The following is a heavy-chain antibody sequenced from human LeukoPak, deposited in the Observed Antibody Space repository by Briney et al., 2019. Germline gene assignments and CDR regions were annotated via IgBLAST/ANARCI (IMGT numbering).Heavy chain of an antibody. CDR1: GFTVSTNY. Sequence: GGSLRLSCAASGFTVSTNYMSWVRQAPGKGLEWVSFIYSGGSTYYADSVKGRFTISRDNSKNTLYLQMNSLRAEDTAVYYCARDPYSTGYFDPWGQGTLVTVSS. V-gene: IGHV3-66*01. CDR3: ARDPYSTGYFDP. CDR2: IYSGGST. D-gene: IGHD6-19*01. J-gene: IGHJ5*02.